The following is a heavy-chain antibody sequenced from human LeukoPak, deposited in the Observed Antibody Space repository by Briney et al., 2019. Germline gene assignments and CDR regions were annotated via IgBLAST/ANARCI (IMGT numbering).Heavy chain of an antibody. CDR3: ARGYYGSGSHCCHMDV. CDR2: INHSGST. D-gene: IGHD3-10*01. V-gene: IGHV4-34*01. CDR1: VGSFSGYY. Sequence: SSETLSLTCAVYVGSFSGYYWSWIRQPPGKGLEWIGEINHSGSTNYNSSLKSRVAISVDTSKNQFSLKLSSVTAADTAVYYCARGYYGSGSHCCHMDVWGKGTTITVS. J-gene: IGHJ6*03.